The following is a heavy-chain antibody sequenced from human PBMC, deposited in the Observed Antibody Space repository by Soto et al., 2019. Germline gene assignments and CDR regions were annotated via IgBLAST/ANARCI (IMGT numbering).Heavy chain of an antibody. CDR2: ISYDGSNK. Sequence: QVQLVESGGGVVQPGRSLRLSCAASGFTFSSYGMHWVRQAPGKGLEWVAVISYDGSNKYYADSVKGRFTISRDNSKNTLYLKMNGLSAEDTVVYYCAIMVVAAAYDAFDIWGQGTMVTVSS. J-gene: IGHJ3*02. V-gene: IGHV3-30*03. D-gene: IGHD2-15*01. CDR3: AIMVVAAAYDAFDI. CDR1: GFTFSSYG.